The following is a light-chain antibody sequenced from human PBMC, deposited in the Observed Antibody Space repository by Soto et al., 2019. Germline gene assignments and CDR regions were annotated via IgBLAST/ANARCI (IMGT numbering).Light chain of an antibody. V-gene: IGLV1-47*01. J-gene: IGLJ1*01. CDR3: AAWDDSLSGFFV. CDR1: SSNIKSNY. CDR2: RND. Sequence: QSVLTQPPSASGTPGQRVTISCSGSSSNIKSNYVYWYQHLPGAAPKLLIYRNDQRPSGVPDRFSGSKSGTSASLAISGLRSEDEADYYCAAWDDSLSGFFVFGTGTKVTLL.